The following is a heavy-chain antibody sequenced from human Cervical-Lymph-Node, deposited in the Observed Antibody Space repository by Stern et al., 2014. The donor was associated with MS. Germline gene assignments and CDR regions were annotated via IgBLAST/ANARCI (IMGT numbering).Heavy chain of an antibody. CDR2: FTPLFGTA. D-gene: IGHD3-9*01. J-gene: IGHJ6*02. Sequence: VQLVESGAEIKKPGSSVKVSCKASGGTFNNIPISWVRQAPGQGLEWMGGFTPLFGTANYRNPFQGRVTITADKLTSTVYMELSGLTFDDTAIYYCAASVGTRPTYFYYYGMDVWGQGTAVAVSS. V-gene: IGHV1-69*06. CDR3: AASVGTRPTYFYYYGMDV. CDR1: GGTFNNIP.